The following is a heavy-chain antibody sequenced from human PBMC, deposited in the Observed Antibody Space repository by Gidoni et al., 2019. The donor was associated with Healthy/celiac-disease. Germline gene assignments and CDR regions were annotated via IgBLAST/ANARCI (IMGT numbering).Heavy chain of an antibody. CDR3: ARAEAEQWRKAYYYGMDV. D-gene: IGHD6-19*01. CDR1: GGSISSGSYY. V-gene: IGHV4-61*02. Sequence: QVQLQESGPGLVKPSQTLSLTCTVPGGSISSGSYYWSWIRQPAGKGLEWIGRIYTSGSTNYNPSLKSRVTISVDTSKNQFSLKLSSVTAADTAVYYCARAEAEQWRKAYYYGMDVWGQGTTVTVSS. CDR2: IYTSGST. J-gene: IGHJ6*02.